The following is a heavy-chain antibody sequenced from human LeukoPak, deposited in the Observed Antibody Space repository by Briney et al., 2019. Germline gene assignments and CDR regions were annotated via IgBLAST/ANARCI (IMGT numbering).Heavy chain of an antibody. J-gene: IGHJ3*02. Sequence: PGGSLRLSCTASGFAFDSYAMHWVRQAPGKGLEWVSEISWNTDNLDYADSVRGRFTISRDNAKNSLYLQMNSLRPEDTALYFCTTTFLTGDAFDIWGQGTVVTVSS. V-gene: IGHV3-9*01. CDR1: GFAFDSYA. CDR2: ISWNTDNL. D-gene: IGHD1-20*01. CDR3: TTTFLTGDAFDI.